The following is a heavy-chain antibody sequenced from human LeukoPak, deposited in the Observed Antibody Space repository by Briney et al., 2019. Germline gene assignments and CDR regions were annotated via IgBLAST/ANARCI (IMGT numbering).Heavy chain of an antibody. V-gene: IGHV4-30-2*01. D-gene: IGHD3-10*01. CDR3: AGSARSYFDY. Sequence: SETLSLTCTVSGGSISSGGYYWSWIRQPPGKGLEWIGYIYHSGSTYYNPSLKSRVTMSVDTSKNQFSLKLSSVTAADTAVYYCAGSARSYFDYWGQGTLVTVSS. J-gene: IGHJ4*02. CDR2: IYHSGST. CDR1: GGSISSGGYY.